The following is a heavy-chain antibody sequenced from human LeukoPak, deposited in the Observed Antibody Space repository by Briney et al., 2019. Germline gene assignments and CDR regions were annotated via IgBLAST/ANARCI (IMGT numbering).Heavy chain of an antibody. CDR3: ARGYSGYDFFDY. J-gene: IGHJ4*02. CDR1: GYTFTSYV. D-gene: IGHD5-12*01. V-gene: IGHV1-18*01. CDR2: ISAYNGNT. Sequence: ASVKVSCKASGYTFTSYVISWVRQAPGQGLEWMGWISAYNGNTNYAQKLQGRVNITTDTSTSTAYMELRSLRSYDSAVYYCARGYSGYDFFDYWGKGTLVTVSS.